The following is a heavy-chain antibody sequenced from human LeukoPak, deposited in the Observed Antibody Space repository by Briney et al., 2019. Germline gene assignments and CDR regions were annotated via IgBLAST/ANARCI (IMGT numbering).Heavy chain of an antibody. CDR2: INPNSGGT. J-gene: IGHJ5*02. CDR3: ARERKGTCSSTSCSGWFDP. V-gene: IGHV1-2*02. D-gene: IGHD2-2*01. Sequence: ASVKVSCKASGYTFTGYYMHWVRQAPGQGLEWMGWINPNSGGTNYAQKFQGRVTMTRDTSISTAYMELSSLRSEDTAVYYCARERKGTCSSTSCSGWFDPWGQGTLVTVSS. CDR1: GYTFTGYY.